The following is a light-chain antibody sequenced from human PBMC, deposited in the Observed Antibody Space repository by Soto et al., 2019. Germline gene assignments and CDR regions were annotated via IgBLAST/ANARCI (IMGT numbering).Light chain of an antibody. Sequence: ESVLTQSPGTLSLSPGETATLSCMASQTIGRNYLAWYQQKPGQAPRLLIFGTSTRATGIPDRFSGSGSGTDFTLSISRLEPEDFAVYYCQPYASSPLLPFGGGTKVDIK. V-gene: IGKV3-20*01. CDR3: QPYASSPLLP. J-gene: IGKJ4*01. CDR1: QTIGRNY. CDR2: GTS.